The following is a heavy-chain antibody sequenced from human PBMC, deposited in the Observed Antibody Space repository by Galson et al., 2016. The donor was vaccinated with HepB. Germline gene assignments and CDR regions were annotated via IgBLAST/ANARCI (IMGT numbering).Heavy chain of an antibody. Sequence: SLRLSCAPSGFAFNRFSMNWVRQAPGKGLEWVSSISTSSTYTFYADSVKGRFAVPRDNAKNALYLQMNSLRAEDTAVYFCARSDGYKPPYYYGMDVWGQGTTVTVSS. CDR1: GFAFNRFS. J-gene: IGHJ6*02. V-gene: IGHV3-21*01. CDR2: ISTSSTYT. D-gene: IGHD5-24*01. CDR3: ARSDGYKPPYYYGMDV.